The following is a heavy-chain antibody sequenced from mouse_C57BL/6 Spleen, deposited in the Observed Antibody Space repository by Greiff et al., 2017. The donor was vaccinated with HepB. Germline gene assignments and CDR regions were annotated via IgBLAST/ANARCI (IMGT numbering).Heavy chain of an antibody. CDR2: ISSGSSTI. J-gene: IGHJ2*01. CDR3: ARRDYYGSSLDY. CDR1: GFTFSDYG. D-gene: IGHD1-1*01. Sequence: EVMLVESGGGLVKPGGSLKLSCAASGFTFSDYGMHWVRQAPEKGLEWVAYISSGSSTIYYADTVKGRFTISSDNAKNTLFLQMTSLRSEDTAMYYCARRDYYGSSLDYWGQGTTLTVSS. V-gene: IGHV5-17*01.